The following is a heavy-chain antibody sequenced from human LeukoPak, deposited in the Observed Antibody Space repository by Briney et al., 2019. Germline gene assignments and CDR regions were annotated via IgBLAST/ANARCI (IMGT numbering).Heavy chain of an antibody. Sequence: GGSLRLSCAASGFTFSSYWMSWVRQAPGKGLEWVANIKQDGSEKYYVDSVKGRFTISRDNAKNSLYLQMNSLRAEDTAVYYCARDLDLVGATHYFDYWGQGTLVTVSS. CDR2: IKQDGSEK. D-gene: IGHD1-26*01. CDR3: ARDLDLVGATHYFDY. V-gene: IGHV3-7*01. CDR1: GFTFSSYW. J-gene: IGHJ4*02.